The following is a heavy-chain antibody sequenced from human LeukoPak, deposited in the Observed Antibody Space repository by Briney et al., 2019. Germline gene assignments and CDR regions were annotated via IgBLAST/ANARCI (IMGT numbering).Heavy chain of an antibody. CDR3: ARDRAVAGPYYLDY. D-gene: IGHD6-19*01. V-gene: IGHV1-18*01. CDR2: ISAYNGNT. CDR1: GHTFTSYG. J-gene: IGHJ4*02. Sequence: ASVKVSCKASGHTFTSYGISWVRQAPGQGLEWMGWISAYNGNTNYAQKLQGRVTMTTDTSTSTAYMELRSLRSDDTAVYYCARDRAVAGPYYLDYWGQGTLVTVSS.